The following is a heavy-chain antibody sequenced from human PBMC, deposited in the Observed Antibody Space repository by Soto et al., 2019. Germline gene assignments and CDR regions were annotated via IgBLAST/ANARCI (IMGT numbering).Heavy chain of an antibody. CDR2: IYWNDDK. J-gene: IGHJ6*02. CDR1: AFSLSTGGVG. CDR3: IQSRCGGDCLQSYASYYYYGMDV. Sequence: QITLKESGPTLVKPTQTLTLTCTFSAFSLSTGGVGVGWIRQPPGKALEWLALIYWNDDKRYSPSLSSSLTITKNTSKNQVVLTMTNMDPVDTATYYCIQSRCGGDCLQSYASYYYYGMDVWGQGTTVSVSS. D-gene: IGHD2-21*02. V-gene: IGHV2-5*01.